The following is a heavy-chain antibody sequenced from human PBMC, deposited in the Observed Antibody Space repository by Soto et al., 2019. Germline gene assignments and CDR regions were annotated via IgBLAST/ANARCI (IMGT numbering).Heavy chain of an antibody. J-gene: IGHJ6*02. Sequence: EVQLLESGGGLVQPGGSLRLSCAASGFTFSSYAMSWVRQAPGKGLEWVSTISSSGGSTYYADSVKGRFTISRDNSKNTLYLQMSSLRVEDRAVCYCPKGRWEGDGMDVWGQGTTVTVSS. CDR1: GFTFSSYA. CDR2: ISSSGGST. V-gene: IGHV3-23*01. D-gene: IGHD1-26*01. CDR3: PKGRWEGDGMDV.